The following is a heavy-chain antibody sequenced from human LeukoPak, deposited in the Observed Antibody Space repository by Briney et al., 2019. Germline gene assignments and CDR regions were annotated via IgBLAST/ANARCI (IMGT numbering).Heavy chain of an antibody. CDR3: ATGPGYSSSW. Sequence: PGGSLRLSCAASGFTFSSFWMSWVRQAPKKGLEWVANIKQDGSEKYYVDSVKGRFTISRDNAKNSLYLQMNSLRAEDTAVYYCATGPGYSSSWWGQGTLVTVSS. CDR1: GFTFSSFW. J-gene: IGHJ4*02. V-gene: IGHV3-7*01. CDR2: IKQDGSEK. D-gene: IGHD6-13*01.